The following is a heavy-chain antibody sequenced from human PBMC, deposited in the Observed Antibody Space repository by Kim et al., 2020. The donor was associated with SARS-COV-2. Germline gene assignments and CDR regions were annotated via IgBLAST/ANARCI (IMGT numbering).Heavy chain of an antibody. J-gene: IGHJ5*02. CDR2: INPNSGGT. D-gene: IGHD2-2*01. CDR3: ARDDTIVVVPAAGSWFDP. CDR1: GYTFTGYY. V-gene: IGHV1-2*02. Sequence: ASVKVSCKASGYTFTGYYMHWVRQAPGQGLEWMGWINPNSGGTNYAQKFQGRVTMTRDTSISTAYMELSRLRSDDTAVYYCARDDTIVVVPAAGSWFDPWGQGTLVTVSS.